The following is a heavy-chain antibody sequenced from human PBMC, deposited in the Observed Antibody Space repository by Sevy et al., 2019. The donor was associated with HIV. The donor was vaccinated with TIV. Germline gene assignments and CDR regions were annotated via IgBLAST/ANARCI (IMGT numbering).Heavy chain of an antibody. D-gene: IGHD6-19*01. CDR3: ARFGRIAVAGTRGFSGMDV. J-gene: IGHJ6*02. Sequence: SETLSLTCAVYGGSFSGYYWSWIRQPPGKGLEWIGEINHSGSTNYNPSLESRVTISVDTSKNQFSLKLSSVTAADTAVYYCARFGRIAVAGTRGFSGMDVWGQGTTVTVSS. CDR1: GGSFSGYY. CDR2: INHSGST. V-gene: IGHV4-34*01.